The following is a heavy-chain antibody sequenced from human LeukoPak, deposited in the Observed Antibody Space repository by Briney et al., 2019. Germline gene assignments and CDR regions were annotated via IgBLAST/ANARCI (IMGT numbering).Heavy chain of an antibody. V-gene: IGHV4-34*01. CDR2: INHSGST. Sequence: SETLSLTCTVSGGSISRYYWSWIRQPPGKGLEWIGEINHSGSTNYNPSLKSRVTISVDTSKNQFSLKLSSVTAADTAVYYCARRHGDYYIDYWGQGTLVTVSS. J-gene: IGHJ4*02. CDR1: GGSISRYY. D-gene: IGHD4-17*01. CDR3: ARRHGDYYIDY.